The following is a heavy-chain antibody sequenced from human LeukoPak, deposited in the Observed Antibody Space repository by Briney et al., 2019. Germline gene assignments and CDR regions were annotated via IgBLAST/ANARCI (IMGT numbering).Heavy chain of an antibody. D-gene: IGHD3-10*01. Sequence: SETLSLTCTVSGGSISNYYWNWIRQPAGKRLEWIGRIYTSGSTNYNPSLKSRVTMSVDTSKNQFSLRLTSVTAADTAVYYCARAYYYGSGSYYPDYWGQGTLVTVSS. J-gene: IGHJ4*02. CDR1: GGSISNYY. V-gene: IGHV4-4*07. CDR2: IYTSGST. CDR3: ARAYYYGSGSYYPDY.